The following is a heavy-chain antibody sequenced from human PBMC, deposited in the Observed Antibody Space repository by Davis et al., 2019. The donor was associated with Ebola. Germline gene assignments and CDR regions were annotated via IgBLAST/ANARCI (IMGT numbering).Heavy chain of an antibody. CDR3: ARAAYYYGSGVDY. D-gene: IGHD3-10*01. J-gene: IGHJ4*02. CDR2: INHSGST. CDR1: GGSFSGYY. Sequence: MPSDTLSLTFAVYGGSFSGYYGSWIRQPPGKGLEWIGEINHSGSTNYNPSLNSRVTISVDTSKNQFSLKLSSVTAADTAVYYCARAAYYYGSGVDYWGQGTLVTVSS. V-gene: IGHV4-34*01.